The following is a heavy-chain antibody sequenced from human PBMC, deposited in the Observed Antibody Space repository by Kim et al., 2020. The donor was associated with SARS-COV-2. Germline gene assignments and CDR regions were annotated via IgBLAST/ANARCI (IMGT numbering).Heavy chain of an antibody. CDR1: GGSFSGYY. V-gene: IGHV4-34*01. J-gene: IGHJ5*02. CDR3: ARGQRRWIQLWANNWFDP. D-gene: IGHD5-18*01. Sequence: SETLSLTCAVYGGSFSGYYWSWIRQPPGKGLEWIGEINHSGSTNYNPSLKSRVTISVDTSKNQFSLKLSSVTAADTAVYYCARGQRRWIQLWANNWFDPRGQGTLVTVSS. CDR2: INHSGST.